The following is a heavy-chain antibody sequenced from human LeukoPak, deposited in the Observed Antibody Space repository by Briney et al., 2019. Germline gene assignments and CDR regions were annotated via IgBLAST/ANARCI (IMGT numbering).Heavy chain of an antibody. D-gene: IGHD6-13*01. Sequence: SETLSLTCAVYGGSFSGYYWSWLRQPPGKGLEWIGEINHSGSTNYNPSLKSRVTISVDTSKNQFSLKLSSVTAADTAVYYCARPRSSSWYYGYFDYWGQGTLVTVSS. J-gene: IGHJ4*02. CDR3: ARPRSSSWYYGYFDY. CDR1: GGSFSGYY. CDR2: INHSGST. V-gene: IGHV4-34*01.